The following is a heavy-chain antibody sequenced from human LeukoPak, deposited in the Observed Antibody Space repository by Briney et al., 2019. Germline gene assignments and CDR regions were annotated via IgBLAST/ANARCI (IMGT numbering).Heavy chain of an antibody. J-gene: IGHJ5*02. CDR1: GYTFTGYY. CDR2: INPNSGGT. V-gene: IGHV1-2*02. D-gene: IGHD2-21*02. Sequence: ASVKVSCKASGYTFTGYYTHWVRQAPGQGLEWMGWINPNSGGTNYAQRFQGRVTMTRDTSISTAYMELSRLRSDDTAVYYCARATQIVVVTAILFDPWGQGTLVTVSS. CDR3: ARATQIVVVTAILFDP.